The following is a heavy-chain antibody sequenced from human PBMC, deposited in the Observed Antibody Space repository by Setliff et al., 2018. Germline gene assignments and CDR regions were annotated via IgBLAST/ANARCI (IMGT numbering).Heavy chain of an antibody. CDR1: GFTFTSYA. Sequence: PGGSLRLSCAASGFTFTSYAMTWVRQAPGKGLEWVSTVSGAGDFTYYTDSVKGRFTISRDNSKNTLYLQMNSLRAEDTAVYYCARGIVVVPAALDVWGKGTTVTVSS. J-gene: IGHJ6*04. V-gene: IGHV3-23*01. CDR2: VSGAGDFT. CDR3: ARGIVVVPAALDV. D-gene: IGHD2-2*01.